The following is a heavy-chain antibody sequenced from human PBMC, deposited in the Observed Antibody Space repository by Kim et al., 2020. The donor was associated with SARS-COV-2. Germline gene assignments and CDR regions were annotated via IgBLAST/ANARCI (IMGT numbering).Heavy chain of an antibody. CDR1: GFTVSSNY. V-gene: IGHV3-53*01. CDR3: ARVKQQPTGGVNPDY. D-gene: IGHD6-13*01. J-gene: IGHJ4*02. CDR2: IYSGGST. Sequence: GGSLRLSCAASGFTVSSNYMSWVRQAPGKGLEWVSVIYSGGSTYYADSVKGRFTISRDNSKNTLYLQMNSLRAEDTAVYYCARVKQQPTGGVNPDYWGQGTLVTVSS.